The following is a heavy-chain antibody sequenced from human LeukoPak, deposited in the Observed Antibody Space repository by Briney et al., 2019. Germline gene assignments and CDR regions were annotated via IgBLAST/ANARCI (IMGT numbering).Heavy chain of an antibody. Sequence: SVKVSCKASGGTFSSYAISWVRQAPGQGLEWMGGIIPIFGTANYAQKFQGRVTITADKSTSTAYMELSSLRSEDTAVYYCASVRYSSSWFDYYYYYYMDVWGKGTTVTASS. V-gene: IGHV1-69*06. CDR3: ASVRYSSSWFDYYYYYYMDV. CDR1: GGTFSSYA. D-gene: IGHD6-13*01. CDR2: IIPIFGTA. J-gene: IGHJ6*03.